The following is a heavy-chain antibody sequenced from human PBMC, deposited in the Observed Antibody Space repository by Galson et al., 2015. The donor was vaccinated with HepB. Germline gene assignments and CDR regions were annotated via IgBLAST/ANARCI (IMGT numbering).Heavy chain of an antibody. J-gene: IGHJ6*02. Sequence: SVKVSCKASGGTFSSYAISWVRQAPGQGLEWMGGIIPIFGTANYAQKFQGRVTITADKSTSTAYMELSSLRSEDTAVYYCARAAVAGRVGYSDYYGMDVWGQGTTVTVSS. CDR3: ARAAVAGRVGYSDYYGMDV. CDR1: GGTFSSYA. V-gene: IGHV1-69*06. CDR2: IIPIFGTA. D-gene: IGHD6-19*01.